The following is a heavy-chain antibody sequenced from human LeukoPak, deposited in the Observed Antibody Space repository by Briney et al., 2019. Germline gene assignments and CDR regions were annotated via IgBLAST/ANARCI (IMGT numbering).Heavy chain of an antibody. CDR2: INHSGST. J-gene: IGHJ4*02. CDR1: GGSFSGYY. V-gene: IGHV4-34*01. Sequence: SETLSLTCAVYGGSFSGYYWSWIRQPPGKGLEWIGEINHSGSTNYNPSLKSRVTISVDTSKNQFSLKLSSVTAADTAVHYCAESYYYGSGSYSPDQYYWGQGTLVTVSS. CDR3: AESYYYGSGSYSPDQYY. D-gene: IGHD3-10*01.